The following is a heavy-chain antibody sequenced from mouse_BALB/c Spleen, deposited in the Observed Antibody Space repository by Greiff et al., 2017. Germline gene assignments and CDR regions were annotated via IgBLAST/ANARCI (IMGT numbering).Heavy chain of an antibody. D-gene: IGHD6-1*01. V-gene: IGHV1-69*02. CDR1: GYTFTSYW. J-gene: IGHJ2*01. Sequence: VQLQQPGAELVRPGASVKLSCKASGYTFTSYWINWVKQRPGQGLEWIGNIYPSDSYTNYNQKFKDKATLTVDKSSSTAYMQLSSPTSEDSAVYYCTRKNNGVFDYWGQGTTLTVSS. CDR3: TRKNNGVFDY. CDR2: IYPSDSYT.